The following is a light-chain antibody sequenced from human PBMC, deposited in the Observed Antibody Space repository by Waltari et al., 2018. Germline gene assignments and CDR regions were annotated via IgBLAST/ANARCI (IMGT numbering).Light chain of an antibody. CDR1: SSGVGTYNR. J-gene: IGLJ2*01. V-gene: IGLV2-18*02. CDR3: SSYTPSGTLV. Sequence: QSALTQPPSVSGSPGQSVTISCSGTSSGVGTYNRVSWYQQPPGTAPKLIIFDLSSRPSGVPDRFSGSKSGSTASLTISGLQAEDEGDYYCSSYTPSGTLVFGGGTKLTVL. CDR2: DLS.